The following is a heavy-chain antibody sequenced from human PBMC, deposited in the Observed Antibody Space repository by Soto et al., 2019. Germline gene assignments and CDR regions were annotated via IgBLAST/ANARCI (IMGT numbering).Heavy chain of an antibody. Sequence: PSETLSLTFTVSGGSISSNYWSWIRQPPGKGLEWIGYIYYSGSTNYNPSLKSRVTISVDTSKNQFSLKLSSVTAADTAVYYCARWGYSYGVNWFDPWGQGTLVTVSS. J-gene: IGHJ5*02. CDR3: ARWGYSYGVNWFDP. D-gene: IGHD5-18*01. CDR1: GGSISSNY. CDR2: IYYSGST. V-gene: IGHV4-59*01.